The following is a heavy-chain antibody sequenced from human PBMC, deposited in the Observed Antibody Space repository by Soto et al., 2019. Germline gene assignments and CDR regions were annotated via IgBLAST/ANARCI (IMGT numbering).Heavy chain of an antibody. Sequence: PGESLKISCKGSGYSFTSYWIGWVRQMPGKGLEWMGIIYPGDSDTRYSPSFQGQVTISADKSISTAYLQWSSLKASDTAMYYRARPLLYDSSGYDFDYWGQGTLVTVSS. J-gene: IGHJ4*02. CDR2: IYPGDSDT. D-gene: IGHD3-22*01. CDR3: ARPLLYDSSGYDFDY. V-gene: IGHV5-51*01. CDR1: GYSFTSYW.